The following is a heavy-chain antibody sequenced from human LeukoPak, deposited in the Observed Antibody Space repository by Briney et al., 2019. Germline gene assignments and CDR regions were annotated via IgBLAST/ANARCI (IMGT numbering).Heavy chain of an antibody. CDR2: IKKDGSEK. Sequence: GGSLRLSCAASGFTFSSYWMSWVRQAPGKGLEWVANIKKDGSEKYYVDSVKGRFTISRDNAKNSLYLQMNSMRAEDEAVDYCARNVVDFWSGYWSSYYYYYMDVWGKGTTVTVSS. CDR1: GFTFSSYW. V-gene: IGHV3-7*01. J-gene: IGHJ6*03. CDR3: ARNVVDFWSGYWSSYYYYYMDV. D-gene: IGHD3-3*01.